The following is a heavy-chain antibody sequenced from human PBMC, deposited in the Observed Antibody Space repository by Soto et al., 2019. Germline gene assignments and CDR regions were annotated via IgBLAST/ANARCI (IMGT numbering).Heavy chain of an antibody. CDR3: SSAVAGKFFDY. D-gene: IGHD6-19*01. CDR2: IYYSGST. J-gene: IGHJ4*02. Sequence: QVQLQESGPGLVKPSQTLSLTWTVSGGSISSGGNYWSWVRQHPGKGPEWVGYIYYSGSTYYNPSLKSRVTISVDTARNQGALKISSVSAADTAVYYCSSAVAGKFFDYWGQGTLVTDSS. V-gene: IGHV4-31*02. CDR1: GGSISSGGNY.